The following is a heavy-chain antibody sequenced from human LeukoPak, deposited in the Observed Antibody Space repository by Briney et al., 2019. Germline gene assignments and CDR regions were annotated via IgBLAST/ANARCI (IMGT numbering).Heavy chain of an antibody. CDR1: GGTFSSYA. CDR2: IIPIFGTA. Sequence: SVKVSCKASGGTFSSYAISWVRQAPGQGLEWMGGIIPIFGTANYAQKFQGRVTITADESTSTAYMELSSLRSEDTAVYYCARMGRITPFRRGAFDIWGQGTMVTVSS. J-gene: IGHJ3*02. D-gene: IGHD3-10*01. V-gene: IGHV1-69*01. CDR3: ARMGRITPFRRGAFDI.